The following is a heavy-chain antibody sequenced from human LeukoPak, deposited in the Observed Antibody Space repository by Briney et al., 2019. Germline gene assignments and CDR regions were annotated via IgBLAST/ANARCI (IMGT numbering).Heavy chain of an antibody. D-gene: IGHD3-22*01. CDR1: GGSFSGYY. Sequence: PSVTLSLTCAVYGGSFSGYYWSWIRQPPGEGLEWIGEINHSGSTNYNPSLKSRVTISVDTSKNQFSLKLSSVTAADTAVYYCARGYDSSGYDMDVWGQGTTVTVSS. CDR3: ARGYDSSGYDMDV. J-gene: IGHJ6*02. V-gene: IGHV4-34*01. CDR2: INHSGST.